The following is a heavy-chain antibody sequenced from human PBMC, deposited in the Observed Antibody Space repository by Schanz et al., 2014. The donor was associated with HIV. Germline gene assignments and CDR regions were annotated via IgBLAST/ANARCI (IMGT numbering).Heavy chain of an antibody. J-gene: IGHJ4*02. V-gene: IGHV3-30*03. Sequence: VQLLESGGGLVQPGGSLRLSCAASGFSFSSYAMNWVRQAPGKGLEWVAVSSHDGSVKFYGDSVKGRFTISRDNAKNTLYLQMNSLRAEDTAVYYCARESASLSTVFDYWGQGTRVTVSS. D-gene: IGHD4-17*01. CDR2: SSHDGSVK. CDR3: ARESASLSTVFDY. CDR1: GFSFSSYA.